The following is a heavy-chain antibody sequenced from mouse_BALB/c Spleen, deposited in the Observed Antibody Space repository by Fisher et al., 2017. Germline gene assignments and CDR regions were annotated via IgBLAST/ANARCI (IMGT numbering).Heavy chain of an antibody. V-gene: IGHV5-9-3*01. J-gene: IGHJ4*01. D-gene: IGHD2-3*01. Sequence: ARFTISRDNARNTLYLQMSSLRSEDTAMYYCARHVIYDGYLQDWGQGTSVTVSS. CDR3: ARHVIYDGYLQD.